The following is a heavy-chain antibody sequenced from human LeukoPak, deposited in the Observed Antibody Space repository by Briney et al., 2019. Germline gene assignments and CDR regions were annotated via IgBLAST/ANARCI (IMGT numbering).Heavy chain of an antibody. CDR3: ARLAYCGGDCYGEDDSVGY. J-gene: IGHJ4*02. Sequence: SETLSLTCTVSGGSISSYYWSWIRQPPGKGLEWIGYIYYSGSTNYNPSLKSRVTISVDTSKNQFSLKLSSVTAADTAVYYCARLAYCGGDCYGEDDSVGYWGQGTLVTVSS. V-gene: IGHV4-59*08. CDR2: IYYSGST. CDR1: GGSISSYY. D-gene: IGHD2-21*02.